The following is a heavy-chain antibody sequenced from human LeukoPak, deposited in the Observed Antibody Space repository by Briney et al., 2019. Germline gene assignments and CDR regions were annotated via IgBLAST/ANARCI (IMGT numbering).Heavy chain of an antibody. D-gene: IGHD3-22*01. CDR2: INPNSGGT. CDR3: ARATPYYYDSSGYYH. Sequence: ASVKVSCKASGYTFTGYYMHWVRQAPGQGLEWMGWINPNSGGTNYAQKFQGRVTMTTDTSTSTAYMELRSLRSDDTAVYYCARATPYYYDSSGYYHWGQGTLVTVSS. J-gene: IGHJ5*02. CDR1: GYTFTGYY. V-gene: IGHV1-2*02.